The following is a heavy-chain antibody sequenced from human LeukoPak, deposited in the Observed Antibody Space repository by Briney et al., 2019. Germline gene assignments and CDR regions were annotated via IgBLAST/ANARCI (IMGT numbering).Heavy chain of an antibody. V-gene: IGHV5-51*01. D-gene: IGHD5-12*01. Sequence: GASLKISGKGSGYRFTSYLIGGVRQMPGKGLEWMGIIYPGDYDTRYSPSFQGQVTISADESISTAYLQWSSLKASDTAMYYCARLLDSGYDLRDAFDIWGQGTTVTVSS. J-gene: IGHJ3*02. CDR1: GYRFTSYL. CDR3: ARLLDSGYDLRDAFDI. CDR2: IYPGDYDT.